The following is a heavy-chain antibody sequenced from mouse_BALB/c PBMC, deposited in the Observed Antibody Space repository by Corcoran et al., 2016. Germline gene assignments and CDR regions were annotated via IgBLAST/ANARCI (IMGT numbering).Heavy chain of an antibody. V-gene: IGHV9-3-1*01. CDR2: INTYTGEP. D-gene: IGHD1-1*01. CDR1: GYTFTNYG. CDR3: ARWTYYYCSSYWYFDV. Sequence: QIQLVQSGPELKKPGETVKISCKASGYTFTNYGMNWVKQAPGKGLKWMGWINTYTGEPTYADDFKGRFAFSLETSASTAYLQINNLKNEDTATYFCARWTYYYCSSYWYFDVWGAGTTVTVSS. J-gene: IGHJ1*01.